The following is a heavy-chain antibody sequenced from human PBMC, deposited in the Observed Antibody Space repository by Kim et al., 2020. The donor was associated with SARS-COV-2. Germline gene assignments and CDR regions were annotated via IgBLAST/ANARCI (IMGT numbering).Heavy chain of an antibody. J-gene: IGHJ6*02. V-gene: IGHV4-34*01. CDR3: ARGRAGVVPAPVLGLGPYYDYYAMDV. CDR2: INHSGST. D-gene: IGHD3-3*01. CDR1: GGSFSVYN. Sequence: SETLSLTCAVYGGSFSVYNWSWIRQPPGKGLEWIGEINHSGSTSHSPSLKSRRTISVDASKSQFSLRLKSVTAADTAVYYCARGRAGVVPAPVLGLGPYYDYYAMDVWGQGTAVAVSS.